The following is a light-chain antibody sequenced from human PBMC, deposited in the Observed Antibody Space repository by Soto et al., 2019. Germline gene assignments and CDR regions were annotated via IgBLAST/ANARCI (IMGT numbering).Light chain of an antibody. V-gene: IGKV1-5*03. CDR1: QSISSW. CDR2: QAS. J-gene: IGKJ1*01. CDR3: HQYDGFPRT. Sequence: DIQMTQSPSTLSASVGDRVTITCRASQSISSWLAWYQQKPGKAPKLLISQASSLQSGVPSRFSGSGSGTEFTLTISSLQPDDFASYYCHQYDGFPRTFGQGTKVEIK.